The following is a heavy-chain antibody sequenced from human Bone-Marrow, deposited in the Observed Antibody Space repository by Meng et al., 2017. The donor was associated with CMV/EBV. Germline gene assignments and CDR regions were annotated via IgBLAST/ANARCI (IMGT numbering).Heavy chain of an antibody. CDR1: GSTFSSYW. V-gene: IGHV3-74*01. CDR3: ARVATYYYYGMDV. Sequence: GGSLRLSCAASGSTFSSYWMHWVRQAPGKGLVWVSRINSDGSSTSYADSVKGRFTISRDNAKNTLYLQMNSLRAEDTAVYYCARVATYYYYGMDVWGQGTTVTVSS. CDR2: INSDGSST. D-gene: IGHD5-12*01. J-gene: IGHJ6*02.